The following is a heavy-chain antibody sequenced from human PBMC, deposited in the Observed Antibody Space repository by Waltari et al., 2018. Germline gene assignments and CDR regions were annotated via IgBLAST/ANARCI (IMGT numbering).Heavy chain of an antibody. J-gene: IGHJ6*03. D-gene: IGHD6-13*01. Sequence: EVQLVESGGGLVKPGGSLRLSCAASGFTFSSYSMNWVRQAPGKGLEWVSSISSSSSYIYYADSVKGRFTISRDYAKNSLYLQMNSLRAEDTAVYYCARMGVAAAGDYYMDVWGKGTTVTVSS. CDR3: ARMGVAAAGDYYMDV. CDR1: GFTFSSYS. V-gene: IGHV3-21*01. CDR2: ISSSSSYI.